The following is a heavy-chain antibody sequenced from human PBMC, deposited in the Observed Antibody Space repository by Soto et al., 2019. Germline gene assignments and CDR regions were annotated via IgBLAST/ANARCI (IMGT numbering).Heavy chain of an antibody. CDR3: ARIALVVPAAPYYYGMDV. Sequence: SETLSLTCAVSGGPISSSNWWSWVRQPPGKGLEWIGEIYHSGSTNYNPSLKSRVTISVDKSKNQFSLKLSSVTAADTAVYYCARIALVVPAAPYYYGMDVWGQGTTVTVSS. CDR1: GGPISSSNW. CDR2: IYHSGST. V-gene: IGHV4-4*02. D-gene: IGHD2-2*01. J-gene: IGHJ6*02.